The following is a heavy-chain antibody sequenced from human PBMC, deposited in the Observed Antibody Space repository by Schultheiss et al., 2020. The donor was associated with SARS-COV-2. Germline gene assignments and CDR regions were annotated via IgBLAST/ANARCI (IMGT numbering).Heavy chain of an antibody. V-gene: IGHV4-34*01. J-gene: IGHJ6*03. CDR3: ARTRIQTNYYYYYMDV. Sequence: SETLSLTCAVYGGSFSDYYWSWIRQSPGKGLEWIGEINHSGSTNYNPSLKSRVTISVDTSKNQFSLKLSSVTAADTAVYYCARTRIQTNYYYYYMDVWGKGTTVTVSS. CDR2: INHSGST. CDR1: GGSFSDYY.